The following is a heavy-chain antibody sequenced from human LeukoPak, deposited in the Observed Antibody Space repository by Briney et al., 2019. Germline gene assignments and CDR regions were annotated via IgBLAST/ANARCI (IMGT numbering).Heavy chain of an antibody. CDR1: GFTFDDYA. CDR2: INWNSDSI. CDR3: ARELGATLDY. Sequence: PGGSLRLSCAVSGFTFDDYAMHWVRQVPGKGLEWVSGINWNSDSIGYADSVKGRFTTSRDNAKNSLYLQMNSLRAEDTAVYYCARELGATLDYWGQGTLVTVSS. D-gene: IGHD1-26*01. V-gene: IGHV3-9*01. J-gene: IGHJ4*02.